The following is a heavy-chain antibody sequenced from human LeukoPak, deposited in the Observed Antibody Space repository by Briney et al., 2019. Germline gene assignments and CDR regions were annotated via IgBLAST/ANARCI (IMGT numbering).Heavy chain of an antibody. V-gene: IGHV3-11*06. CDR3: ARDPTTVTTSHGMDV. Sequence: GGSLRLSCAASGFTFSDYYMSWIRQAPGKGLEWVSYISSSSSYTNYADSVKGRFTISRDNAKNSLYLQMNSLRAEDTAVYYCARDPTTVTTSHGMDVWGKGTTVTVSS. CDR2: ISSSSSYT. CDR1: GFTFSDYY. D-gene: IGHD4-17*01. J-gene: IGHJ6*04.